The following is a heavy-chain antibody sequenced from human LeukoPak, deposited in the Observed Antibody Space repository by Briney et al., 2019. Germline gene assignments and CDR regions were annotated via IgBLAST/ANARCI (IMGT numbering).Heavy chain of an antibody. CDR2: ISYDGSNK. Sequence: PGGSLRLSCAASGFTFSSYGMHWVRQAPGKGLEWVAVISYDGSNKYYADSVKGRFTISRDNSKNTLYLQMNSLRAEDTAVYYCARAERYYDSSGYYRYCGQGTLVTVSS. J-gene: IGHJ4*02. CDR3: ARAERYYDSSGYYRY. CDR1: GFTFSSYG. D-gene: IGHD3-22*01. V-gene: IGHV3-30-3*01.